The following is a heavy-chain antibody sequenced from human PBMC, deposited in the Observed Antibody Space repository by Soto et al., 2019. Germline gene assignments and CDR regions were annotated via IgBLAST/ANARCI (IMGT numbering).Heavy chain of an antibody. CDR2: IKSENDGGII. J-gene: IGHJ4*02. D-gene: IGHD3-16*01. V-gene: IGHV3-15*07. Sequence: EVQLAESGGDLVEPGGSLRLSCAASGFTFKTAWMNWVRQSPGKGLEWVGRIKSENDGGIIDYAAPVKGRFIISRDDSKNNVYLEMNSLNHEETAVYLCAPGSPAWGAYAFDYWGQGILVTVSS. CDR3: APGSPAWGAYAFDY. CDR1: GFTFKTAW.